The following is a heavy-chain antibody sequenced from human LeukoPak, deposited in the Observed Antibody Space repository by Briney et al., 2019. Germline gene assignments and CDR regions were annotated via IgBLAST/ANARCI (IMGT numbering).Heavy chain of an antibody. D-gene: IGHD5-12*01. J-gene: IGHJ5*02. CDR2: MYYTGTT. V-gene: IGHV4-39*07. Sequence: PSETLSLTCSVSGGSIRSLGYSWGWIRQPPGKGLEWIASMYYTGTTYYNPSLKSRVTMSVDTSKNQFSLNLTSVTAADTAVFYCARSVSAYAGRGWFDPWGQGTLVTVSS. CDR3: ARSVSAYAGRGWFDP. CDR1: GGSIRSLGYS.